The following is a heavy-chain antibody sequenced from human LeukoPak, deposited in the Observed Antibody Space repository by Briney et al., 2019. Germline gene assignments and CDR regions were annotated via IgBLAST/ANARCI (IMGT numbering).Heavy chain of an antibody. D-gene: IGHD3-22*01. J-gene: IGHJ5*02. Sequence: SETLSLTCAVFGGSFSGYYWSWIRQPPGKGLEWIGEINHSGSTNYNPSLKSRVTISVDTSKNQFSLKLSSVTAADTAVYYCARLLTTGYYYYWFDPWGQGTLVTVSS. CDR3: ARLLTTGYYYYWFDP. CDR1: GGSFSGYY. V-gene: IGHV4-34*01. CDR2: INHSGST.